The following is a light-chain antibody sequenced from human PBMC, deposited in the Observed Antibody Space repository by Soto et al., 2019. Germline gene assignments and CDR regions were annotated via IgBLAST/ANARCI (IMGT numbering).Light chain of an antibody. V-gene: IGKV1-39*01. J-gene: IGKJ5*01. CDR1: QTISNY. Sequence: DIQMTRSPSSLSASVGDRVTITCRSSQTISNYLNWYQQKPGKAPKVLIYAASSLQSGVPSRFSGSGSGTDFTLTISSLQPEDFATYYCQQSYTTPRTFGQGTRLEIK. CDR2: AAS. CDR3: QQSYTTPRT.